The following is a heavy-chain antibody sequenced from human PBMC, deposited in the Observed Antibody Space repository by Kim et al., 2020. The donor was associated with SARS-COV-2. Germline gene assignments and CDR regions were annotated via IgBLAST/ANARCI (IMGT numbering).Heavy chain of an antibody. CDR3: ARHLGDRQKFNWFDP. Sequence: ASVKVSCKASGYTFTSYGISWVRQAPGQGLEWMGWISAYNGNTNYAQKLQGRVTMTTDTSTSTAYMELRSLRSDDTAVYYCARHLGDRQKFNWFDPWGQGTLVTVSS. V-gene: IGHV1-18*01. J-gene: IGHJ5*02. CDR1: GYTFTSYG. D-gene: IGHD3-10*01. CDR2: ISAYNGNT.